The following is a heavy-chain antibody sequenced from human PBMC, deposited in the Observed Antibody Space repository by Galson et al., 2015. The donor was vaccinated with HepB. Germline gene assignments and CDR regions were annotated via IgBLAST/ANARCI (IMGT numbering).Heavy chain of an antibody. CDR3: TTVPSGGIQLWPLGVY. J-gene: IGHJ4*02. CDR1: GFTFSNAW. CDR2: IKSKTDGGTT. V-gene: IGHV3-15*01. Sequence: SLRLSCAASGFTFSNAWMSWVRQAPGKGLEWVGRIKSKTDGGTTDYAAPVKGRFTISRDDSKNTLYLQMNSLKTEDTAVYYCTTVPSGGIQLWPLGVYWGQGTLVTVSS. D-gene: IGHD5-18*01.